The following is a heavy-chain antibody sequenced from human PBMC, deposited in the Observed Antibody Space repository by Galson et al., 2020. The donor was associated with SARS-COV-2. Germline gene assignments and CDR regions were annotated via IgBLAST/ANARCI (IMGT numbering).Heavy chain of an antibody. D-gene: IGHD2-21*02. Sequence: SETLSLTCSVSGGSINTRSYYWGWLRQPPGKGVEWIGSMYHSGNTYYNQSLRSRATISADTSNNQLSLRLSSVTAADTAVYYCGIHAYYGGDCYWTFVQYWGQGTLVTVSS. CDR2: MYHSGNT. V-gene: IGHV4-39*01. CDR1: GGSINTRSYY. CDR3: GIHAYYGGDCYWTFVQY. J-gene: IGHJ4*02.